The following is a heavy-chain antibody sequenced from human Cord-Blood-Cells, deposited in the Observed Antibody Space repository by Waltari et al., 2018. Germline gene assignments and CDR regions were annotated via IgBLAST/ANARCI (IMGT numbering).Heavy chain of an antibody. D-gene: IGHD2-8*01. CDR1: GGSISSYY. CDR2: IYYSGST. J-gene: IGHJ5*02. CDR3: ARGDGPNWFDP. V-gene: IGHV4-59*01. Sequence: QVQLQESGPGLVKPSETLSLTCTVSGGSISSYYWSWIRQPPGKGLEWIGYIYYSGSTNYNPSLKSRVTISVDTSKNQFSLKLSSVTAADTAVYYCARGDGPNWFDPWGQGTLVTVSS.